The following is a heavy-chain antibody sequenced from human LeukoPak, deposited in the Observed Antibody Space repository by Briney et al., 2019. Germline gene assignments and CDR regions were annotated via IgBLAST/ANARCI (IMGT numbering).Heavy chain of an antibody. V-gene: IGHV4-61*02. Sequence: SQTLSLTCTVSGGSISSGSYYWSWIRQPAGKGLEWIGRIYTSGSTNYNPSLKSRVTISVDTSKNQFSLKLSSVNATDTAVYDCARLVAALDYWGQGTLVTVSS. J-gene: IGHJ4*02. D-gene: IGHD2-21*01. CDR3: ARLVAALDY. CDR2: IYTSGST. CDR1: GGSISSGSYY.